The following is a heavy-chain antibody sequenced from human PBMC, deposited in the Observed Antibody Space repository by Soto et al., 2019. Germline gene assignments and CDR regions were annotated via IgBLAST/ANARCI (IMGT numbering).Heavy chain of an antibody. CDR2: IYYSGST. Sequence: SETLSLTCTVSGGSISSGDYYWGWIRQPPGKGLEWIGYIYYSGSTYCNPSLKSRVTISVDTSKNQFSLKLSSVTAADTAVYYCARESEGYCSGGSCYSGYYFDYWGQGTLVTVSS. CDR1: GGSISSGDYY. CDR3: ARESEGYCSGGSCYSGYYFDY. J-gene: IGHJ4*02. D-gene: IGHD2-15*01. V-gene: IGHV4-30-4*02.